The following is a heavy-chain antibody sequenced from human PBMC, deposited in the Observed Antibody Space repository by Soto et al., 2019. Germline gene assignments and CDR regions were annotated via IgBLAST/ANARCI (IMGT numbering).Heavy chain of an antibody. D-gene: IGHD3-22*01. Sequence: QVQLQESGPGLVEPSETLSLTCTVSGGSLNNYYWSWTRQPPGKGLGWIGYIYYAGTTSYNPSLKSRVTISADTSNNQFSLKLNSVTAADTALYYCARLGGYYQALDSWGQGTLVTVSS. J-gene: IGHJ4*02. V-gene: IGHV4-59*08. CDR1: GGSLNNYY. CDR3: ARLGGYYQALDS. CDR2: IYYAGTT.